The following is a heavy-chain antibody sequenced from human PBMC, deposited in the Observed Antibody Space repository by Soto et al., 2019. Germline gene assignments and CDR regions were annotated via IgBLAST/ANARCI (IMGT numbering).Heavy chain of an antibody. CDR1: GFTFSSYA. D-gene: IGHD2-15*01. V-gene: IGHV3-23*01. J-gene: IGHJ4*02. CDR3: AKDECMMEGGGSCYSEWVSDY. CDR2: ISGSGGST. Sequence: GGSLRLSCAASGFTFSSYAMSWVRQAPGKGLEWVSAISGSGGSTYYADSVKGRFTISRDNSKNTLYLQMNSLRAEDTAVYYCAKDECMMEGGGSCYSEWVSDYWGQGTLVTVSS.